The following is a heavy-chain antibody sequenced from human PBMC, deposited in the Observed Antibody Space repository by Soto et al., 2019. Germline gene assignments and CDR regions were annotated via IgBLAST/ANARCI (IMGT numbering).Heavy chain of an antibody. CDR3: ARVRGAGFEP. D-gene: IGHD1-26*01. V-gene: IGHV3-23*01. Sequence: GRPRRLSRAASGFAFSSYALRCVRQAPRKGLDWFSPTSGRGGSTYYAYSVKGRFTISRDSSKNTLYLQMNSLRAEDTAVYYCARVRGAGFEPWSRGTLVPVSS. CDR1: GFAFSSYA. CDR2: TSGRGGST. J-gene: IGHJ5*02.